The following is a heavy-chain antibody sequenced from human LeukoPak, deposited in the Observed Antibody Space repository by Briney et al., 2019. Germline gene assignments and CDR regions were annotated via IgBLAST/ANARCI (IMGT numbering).Heavy chain of an antibody. D-gene: IGHD3-22*01. CDR1: GFTFSSYG. CDR3: ARDLGAYYYDSL. V-gene: IGHV3-74*01. Sequence: GGTLRLSCAASGFTFSSYGMSWVRQAPGKGLVWVSRINSDGSSTSYADSVKGRFTISRDNAKNTLYLQMNSLRAEDTAVYYCARDLGAYYYDSLGGQGTLVTVSS. J-gene: IGHJ4*02. CDR2: INSDGSST.